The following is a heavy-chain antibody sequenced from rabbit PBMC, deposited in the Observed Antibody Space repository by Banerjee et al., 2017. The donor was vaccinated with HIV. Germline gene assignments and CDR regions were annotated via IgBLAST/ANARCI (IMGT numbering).Heavy chain of an antibody. CDR3: AREQYAGYAGYGYATYFNL. CDR2: IDGIGSGST. CDR1: GFDLSSYW. V-gene: IGHV1S45*01. Sequence: QEQLEESGGGLVKPEGSLTLTCKASGFDLSSYWMYWVRQAPGKGLEWIGCIDGIGSGSTWYASWAKGRFTISKTSSTTVTLQMTSLTAADTATYFCAREQYAGYAGYGYATYFNLWGQGTLVTVS. D-gene: IGHD6-1*01. J-gene: IGHJ4*01.